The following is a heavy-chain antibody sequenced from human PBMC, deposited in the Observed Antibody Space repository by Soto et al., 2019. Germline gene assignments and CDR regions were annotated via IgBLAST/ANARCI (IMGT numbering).Heavy chain of an antibody. CDR2: ISAYTDNP. CDR1: GYTFTNYG. J-gene: IGHJ5*02. V-gene: IGHV1-18*01. CDR3: ARVIPGAEAWCGP. Sequence: QVQLVQSGGEVKKPGASVKVSCKASGYTFTNYGVTWVRQAPGQGLEWMGWISAYTDNPNYAQKFQGRVTMTIDTSTTTAYMDLRSLTSDDTAVYYCARVIPGAEAWCGPWGQGTLVNVSS. D-gene: IGHD2-2*01.